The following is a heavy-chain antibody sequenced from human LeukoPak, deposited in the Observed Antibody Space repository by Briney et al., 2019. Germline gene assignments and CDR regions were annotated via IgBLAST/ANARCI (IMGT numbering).Heavy chain of an antibody. CDR3: ARGRYYFDSSGYDY. J-gene: IGHJ4*02. V-gene: IGHV4-59*12. CDR2: IYYSGST. Sequence: SETLSLTCTVSGGSISSYYWSWIRQPPGKGLEWIGYIYYSGSTNYNPSLKSRVTISVDTSKNHFSLKLRSMTAADTAVYYCARGRYYFDSSGYDYWAQGTLVTVSS. CDR1: GGSISSYY. D-gene: IGHD3-22*01.